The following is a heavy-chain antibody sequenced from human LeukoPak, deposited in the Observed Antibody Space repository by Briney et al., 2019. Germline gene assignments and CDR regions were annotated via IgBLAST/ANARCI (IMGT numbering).Heavy chain of an antibody. CDR1: GFTFSGSA. J-gene: IGHJ4*02. Sequence: AGGSLRLSCAASGFTFSGSAMHWVRQASGKGLEWVGRIRSKANSYATAYAASVKGRFTISRDDSKNTAYLQMNSLKTEDTAVYYCTRLAYYGDLTRDYWGQGTLVTVSS. D-gene: IGHD4-17*01. V-gene: IGHV3-73*01. CDR3: TRLAYYGDLTRDY. CDR2: IRSKANSYAT.